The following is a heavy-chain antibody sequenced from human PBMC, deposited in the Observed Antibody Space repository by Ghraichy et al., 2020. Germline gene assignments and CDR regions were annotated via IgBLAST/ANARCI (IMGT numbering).Heavy chain of an antibody. D-gene: IGHD4-23*01. Sequence: SQTLSLTCTVSGGSISSGGYYWSWIRQHPGKGLEWIGYIYYSGSTYYNPSLKSRVTISVDTSKNQFSLKLSSVTAADTAVYYCATSHYGGSNWYFDLWGRGTLVTVSS. CDR2: IYYSGST. J-gene: IGHJ2*01. V-gene: IGHV4-31*02. CDR3: ATSHYGGSNWYFDL. CDR1: GGSISSGGYY.